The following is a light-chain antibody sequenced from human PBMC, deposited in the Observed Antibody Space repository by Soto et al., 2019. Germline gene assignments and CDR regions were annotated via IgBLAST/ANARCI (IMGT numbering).Light chain of an antibody. CDR3: QQYGDSLWT. Sequence: EIVLTQSPGTLSLSPGERATLSCRASQSISNTYFAWYKQTPGQAPRLLIYGASIRASGIPDRFSGSGSGTDFTLTIRRLEPEDFAVYYCQQYGDSLWTCGRGTVVELK. V-gene: IGKV3-20*01. CDR1: QSISNTY. J-gene: IGKJ1*01. CDR2: GAS.